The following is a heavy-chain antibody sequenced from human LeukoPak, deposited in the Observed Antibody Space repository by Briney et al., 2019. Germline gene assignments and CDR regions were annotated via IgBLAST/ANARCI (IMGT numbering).Heavy chain of an antibody. Sequence: GGSLRLSCAASGFTFSSYAMSWVRQAPGKGLEWVSAISGSGGSSTYYADSVKGRFTISRDNAKNSLYLQMNSLRAEDTAVYYCASLSSSWATSYYYGMDVWGQGTTVTVSS. D-gene: IGHD6-13*01. V-gene: IGHV3-23*01. CDR3: ASLSSSWATSYYYGMDV. J-gene: IGHJ6*02. CDR2: ISGSGGSST. CDR1: GFTFSSYA.